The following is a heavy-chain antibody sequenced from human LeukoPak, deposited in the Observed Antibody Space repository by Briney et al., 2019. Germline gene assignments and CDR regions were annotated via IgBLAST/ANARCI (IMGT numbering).Heavy chain of an antibody. J-gene: IGHJ4*02. CDR3: ARHSSDYYGLFDY. CDR1: GGSISRYY. V-gene: IGHV4-4*07. CDR2: IYTSGST. D-gene: IGHD6-19*01. Sequence: SETLSLTCTVSGGSISRYYWSWIRQPAGKGLEWIGRIYTSGSTNYHPSLKSRVTMPVATPTNQFSLKLRSVTAADTPVYYCARHSSDYYGLFDYWGQGTLVTVSS.